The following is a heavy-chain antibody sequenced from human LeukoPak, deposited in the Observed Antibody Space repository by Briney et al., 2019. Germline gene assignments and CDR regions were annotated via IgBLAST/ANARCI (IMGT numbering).Heavy chain of an antibody. J-gene: IGHJ2*01. CDR2: IIPIFGTA. D-gene: IGHD4/OR15-4a*01. V-gene: IGHV1-69*13. CDR3: ARDQGGAGDWYFDL. CDR1: GGTFSSYA. Sequence: SVKVSCKASGGTFSSYAISWVRQAPGQGLEWMGGIIPIFGTANYAQKFQGRVAITADESTSTAYMELSSLRSEDTAVYYCARDQGGAGDWYFDLWGRGTLVTVSS.